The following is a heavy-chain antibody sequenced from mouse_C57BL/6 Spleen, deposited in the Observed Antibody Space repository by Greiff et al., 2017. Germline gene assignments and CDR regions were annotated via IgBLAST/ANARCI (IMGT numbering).Heavy chain of an antibody. CDR3: ARTAQATGFAY. CDR2: IYPSDSET. Sequence: QVQLQQPGAELVRPGSSVKLSCKASGYTFTSYWMDWVKQRPGQGLEWIGNIYPSDSETHYNPKFKDKATLTVDKSSSTAYMQLSSLTSEDSAVYYCARTAQATGFAYWGQGTLVTVSA. V-gene: IGHV1-61*01. D-gene: IGHD3-2*02. CDR1: GYTFTSYW. J-gene: IGHJ3*01.